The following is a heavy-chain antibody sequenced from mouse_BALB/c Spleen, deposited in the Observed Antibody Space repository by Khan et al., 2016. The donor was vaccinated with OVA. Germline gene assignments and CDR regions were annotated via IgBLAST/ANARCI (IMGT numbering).Heavy chain of an antibody. J-gene: IGHJ4*01. D-gene: IGHD1-1*01. V-gene: IGHV2-3*01. CDR3: AKFTPEYYSMDY. Sequence: QVQLKESGPGLVAPSQSLSITCTVSGFSLSNYGVSWVRQPPGKGLEWLGVTWGDGSTNYHSALISRLIITKDNSKRQVFLKLNSLQIDDTATYYCAKFTPEYYSMDYWGQGTSVTVSS. CDR1: GFSLSNYG. CDR2: TWGDGST.